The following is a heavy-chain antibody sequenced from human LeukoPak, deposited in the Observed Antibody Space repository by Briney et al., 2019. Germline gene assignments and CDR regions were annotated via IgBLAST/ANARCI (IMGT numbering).Heavy chain of an antibody. CDR1: GFIFSSYA. Sequence: PGRSLRLSCAAPGFIFSSYAMHWVRQAPGKGLEWVALIWYDGSDKYHADSVKGRSTISRDNSKNTLYLQMNSLRVEDTAVYYCAKGLHMDVWGKGTTVTVSS. CDR3: AKGLHMDV. J-gene: IGHJ6*03. V-gene: IGHV3-33*06. CDR2: IWYDGSDK. D-gene: IGHD2-15*01.